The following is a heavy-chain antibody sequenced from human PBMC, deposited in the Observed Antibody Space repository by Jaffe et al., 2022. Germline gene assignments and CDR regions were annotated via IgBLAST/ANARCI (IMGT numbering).Heavy chain of an antibody. CDR3: ARGLRGTGTRKYYYYYMDV. CDR1: GGSISSYY. D-gene: IGHD1-1*01. V-gene: IGHV4-59*01. J-gene: IGHJ6*03. CDR2: IYYSGST. Sequence: QVQLQESGPGLVKPSETLSLTCTVSGGSISSYYWSWIRQPPGKGLEWIGYIYYSGSTNYNPSLKSRVTISVDTSKNQFSLKLSSVTAADTAVYYCARGLRGTGTRKYYYYYMDVWGKGTTVTVSS.